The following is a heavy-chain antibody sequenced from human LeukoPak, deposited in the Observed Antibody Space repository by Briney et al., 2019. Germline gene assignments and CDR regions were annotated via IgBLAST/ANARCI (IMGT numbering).Heavy chain of an antibody. CDR1: GYTFTDDY. V-gene: IGHV1-18*04. J-gene: IGHJ5*02. CDR3: ARGGYSYGYNWFDP. CDR2: ISAYNGNT. D-gene: IGHD5-18*01. Sequence: ASVKVSCKASGYTFTDDYVHWVRQAPGQGLEWMGWISAYNGNTNYAQKLQGRVTMTTDTSTSTAYMELRSLRSDDTAVYYCARGGYSYGYNWFDPWGQGTLVTVSS.